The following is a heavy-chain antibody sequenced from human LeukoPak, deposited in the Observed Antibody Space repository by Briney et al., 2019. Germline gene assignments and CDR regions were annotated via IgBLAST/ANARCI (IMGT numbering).Heavy chain of an antibody. CDR1: GYTFTSYY. Sequence: ASVKVSCKASGYTFTSYYMHWVRQAPGQGLEWMGWINPNSGGTNYAQKFQGGVTMTRDTSISTAYMELSRLRSDDTAVYYCARDGGIAAAGIRNYYYYMDVWGKGTTVTVSS. CDR2: INPNSGGT. V-gene: IGHV1-2*02. J-gene: IGHJ6*03. CDR3: ARDGGIAAAGIRNYYYYMDV. D-gene: IGHD6-13*01.